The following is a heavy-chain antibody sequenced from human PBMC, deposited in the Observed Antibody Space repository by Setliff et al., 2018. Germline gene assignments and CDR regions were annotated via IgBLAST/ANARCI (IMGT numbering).Heavy chain of an antibody. CDR2: IFYSGNT. D-gene: IGHD1-1*01. V-gene: IGHV4-59*01. CDR3: ARIRGPTGNCQEAFDI. CDR1: GGSMTSYY. Sequence: PSETLSLTCTVSGGSMTSYYWTWIRQPPGEGLEWIGYIFYSGNTEYNPSLKSRVTISVDTSKSQFFLKLTSVTAADTAVYYCARIRGPTGNCQEAFDIWSEGTMVTVS. J-gene: IGHJ3*02.